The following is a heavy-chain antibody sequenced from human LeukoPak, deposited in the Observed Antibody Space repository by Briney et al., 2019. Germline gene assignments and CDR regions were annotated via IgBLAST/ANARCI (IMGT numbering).Heavy chain of an antibody. J-gene: IGHJ3*02. V-gene: IGHV3-66*01. D-gene: IGHD3-9*01. CDR1: GFTVSSNY. Sequence: PGGSLRLSCAASGFTVSSNYMSWVRQAPGKGLEWVSVIYSGGSTYYADSVKGRFTISRDNSKNTLYLQMNSLRAEDTAVYYCARGDRNYDILTGHDAFDIWGQGAMVTVSS. CDR2: IYSGGST. CDR3: ARGDRNYDILTGHDAFDI.